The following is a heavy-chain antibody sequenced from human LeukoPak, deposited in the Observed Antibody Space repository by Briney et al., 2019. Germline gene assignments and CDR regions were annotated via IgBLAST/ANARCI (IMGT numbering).Heavy chain of an antibody. CDR2: VYYSGTT. Sequence: ASETLSLTCSVSGGSISSFYKYWGWIRQPPGQGLEWIGSVYYSGTTYYNPSLKSRVTVSVDTSKNQFSLRLSSVTAADTAVYYCASAGHDGIGYKVCWGQGTLVTVSS. CDR3: ASAGHDGIGYKVC. J-gene: IGHJ4*02. CDR1: GGSISSFYKY. V-gene: IGHV4-39*07. D-gene: IGHD3-22*01.